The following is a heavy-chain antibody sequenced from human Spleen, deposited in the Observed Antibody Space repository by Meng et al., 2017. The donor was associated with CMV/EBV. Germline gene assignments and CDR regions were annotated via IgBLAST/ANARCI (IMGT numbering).Heavy chain of an antibody. D-gene: IGHD6-13*01. Sequence: QVQVPRWGGGPLKPSGTPSVPCSVCCGSFSGYYWSWLGQPPGKGLEWIGEINHSGSNNYNPSLKSRVTISVDTSKNQFSLKLSSVTAADTAVYYCAREVGQQLVFRYWGQGTLVTVSS. J-gene: IGHJ4*02. V-gene: IGHV4-34*01. CDR2: INHSGSN. CDR3: AREVGQQLVFRY. CDR1: CGSFSGYY.